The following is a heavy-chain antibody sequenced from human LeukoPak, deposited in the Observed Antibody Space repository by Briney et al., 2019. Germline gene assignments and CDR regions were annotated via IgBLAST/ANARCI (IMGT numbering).Heavy chain of an antibody. CDR2: IWYDGSDK. D-gene: IGHD6-13*01. Sequence: GGSLRLSCAASGFTFSNHAMHWVRQAPGKGLEWVAIIWYDGSDKYYADSVKGRFTISRDISKNALYLLMNSLRTADTAAYYCARAAAGGSNSFDIWGQGTMVTVSS. CDR1: GFTFSNHA. CDR3: ARAAAGGSNSFDI. V-gene: IGHV3-33*01. J-gene: IGHJ3*02.